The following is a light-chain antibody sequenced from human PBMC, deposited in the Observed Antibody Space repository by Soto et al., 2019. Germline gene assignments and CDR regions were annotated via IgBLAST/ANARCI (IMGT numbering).Light chain of an antibody. V-gene: IGLV1-44*01. CDR1: SSNIGTYT. Sequence: QSVLAQPPSASGTPGQRVTISCSGSSSNIGTYTVNWYQQVPGTAPKLLIYSNNQRPSGVPDRFSGSKSGTSASLAISGLQSEDEADYYCAAWDASLNGVIFGGGTKLTVL. CDR2: SNN. J-gene: IGLJ2*01. CDR3: AAWDASLNGVI.